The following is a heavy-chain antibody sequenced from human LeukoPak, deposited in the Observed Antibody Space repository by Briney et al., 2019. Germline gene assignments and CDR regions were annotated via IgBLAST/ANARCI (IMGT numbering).Heavy chain of an antibody. V-gene: IGHV3-15*01. Sequence: GGSLRLSCAASGFTFSTAWMSWVRQAPGKGLEWVGRIKSKTAGGTTDYAAPGKGRFSISRHDSKNTVYLQMSSLKTEDTAVYYCTPDARNWGQGTLVTVSS. CDR1: GFTFSTAW. CDR2: IKSKTAGGTT. CDR3: TPDARN. J-gene: IGHJ4*02.